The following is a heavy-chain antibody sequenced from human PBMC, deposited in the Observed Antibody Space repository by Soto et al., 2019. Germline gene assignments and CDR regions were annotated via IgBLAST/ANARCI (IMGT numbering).Heavy chain of an antibody. CDR1: GFTFSSYG. D-gene: IGHD2-15*01. V-gene: IGHV3-30*18. J-gene: IGHJ6*02. CDR3: AKVLSSPSGYFSGGSCYSGMDF. Sequence: GGSLRLSCAASGFTFSSYGMHWVRQAPGKGLEWVAVISYDGSNKYYADSVKGRFTISRDNSKNTLYLQMNSLRAEDTAVYYCAKVLSSPSGYFSGGSCYSGMDFWGQGPTVTVSS. CDR2: ISYDGSNK.